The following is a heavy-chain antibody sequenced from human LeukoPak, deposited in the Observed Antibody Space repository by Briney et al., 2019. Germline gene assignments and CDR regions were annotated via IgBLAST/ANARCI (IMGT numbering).Heavy chain of an antibody. J-gene: IGHJ6*02. CDR2: ISYDGSNK. V-gene: IGHV3-30-3*01. CDR1: GFTFSSYA. Sequence: GGSRRLSCAASGFTFSSYAMHGVRQAPGKGLEWGGVISYDGSNKYSADSVKGRFTISKDNSQNTLYLQMNSLSAEDTAVYYWARDSGISYYDFWSGRYKFAYCMDVWGQGTTVTVSS. D-gene: IGHD3-3*01. CDR3: ARDSGISYYDFWSGRYKFAYCMDV.